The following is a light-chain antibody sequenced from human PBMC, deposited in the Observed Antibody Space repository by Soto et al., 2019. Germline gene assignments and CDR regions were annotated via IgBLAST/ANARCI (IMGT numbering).Light chain of an antibody. CDR3: SSYTTSSTLV. V-gene: IGLV2-14*01. J-gene: IGLJ2*01. CDR2: EVS. Sequence: QSALTQPASVSGSPGQSITISCTGTSSDVGGYNYVSWYQQHPGKAPKLLIFEVSNRPSGVSHRFSGSKSGNTASLTISGLQAEDEGDYYCSSYTTSSTLVFGGGTQLTVL. CDR1: SSDVGGYNY.